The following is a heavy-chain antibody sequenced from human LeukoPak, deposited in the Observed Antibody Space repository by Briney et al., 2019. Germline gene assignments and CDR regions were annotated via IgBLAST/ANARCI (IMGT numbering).Heavy chain of an antibody. Sequence: SVTVSCKTSGGTFSSFAINWVRQAPGQGLEWMGGTIPIFHTANYAQNFQGRVTLTADISTSTAYMELNSLRSEDTAVYYCARGRSVGATTRRISYYFDYWGQGTLVTVSS. CDR2: TIPIFHTA. V-gene: IGHV1-69*06. CDR1: GGTFSSFA. CDR3: ARGRSVGATTRRISYYFDY. J-gene: IGHJ4*02. D-gene: IGHD1-26*01.